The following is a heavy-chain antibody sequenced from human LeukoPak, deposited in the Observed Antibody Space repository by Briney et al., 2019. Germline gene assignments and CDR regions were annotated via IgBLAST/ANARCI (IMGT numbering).Heavy chain of an antibody. D-gene: IGHD3-22*01. Sequence: ASVKVSCKASGYTFTSYGISWVRQAPGQGLEWMGWISAYNGNTNYAQKLQGRVTMTTDTSTSTAYMELRSLRSDDTAVYYCARDWYCYDSSGYYNFDYWGQGTLVTVSS. CDR1: GYTFTSYG. CDR2: ISAYNGNT. J-gene: IGHJ4*02. CDR3: ARDWYCYDSSGYYNFDY. V-gene: IGHV1-18*01.